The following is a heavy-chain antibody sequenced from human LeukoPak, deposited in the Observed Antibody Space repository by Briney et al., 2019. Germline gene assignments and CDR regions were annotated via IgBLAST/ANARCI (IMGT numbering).Heavy chain of an antibody. V-gene: IGHV3-48*03. D-gene: IGHD1-26*01. CDR1: GFSFSSYE. CDR2: ISSSGSII. CDR3: ARVIVGAPNKAFDI. J-gene: IGHJ3*02. Sequence: GGSLRLSCAASGFSFSSYEMNWVRQAPGKGLEWVSYISSSGSIIYYADSVKGRFTISRDNAKNSLYLQMNSLTVEDTAVYYCARVIVGAPNKAFDIWGQGTMVTVSS.